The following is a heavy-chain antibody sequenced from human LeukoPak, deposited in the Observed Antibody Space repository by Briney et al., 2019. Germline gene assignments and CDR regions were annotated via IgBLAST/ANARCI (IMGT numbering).Heavy chain of an antibody. CDR1: GGSLSSYY. V-gene: IGHV4-59*01. CDR2: IYYSGST. CDR3: ARGEEYSSSWYGSPRGGHWFDP. Sequence: SETLSLTCTVSGGSLSSYYWSWIRQPPGKGLEWSGYIYYSGSTNYNPSLTSRVTISVDTSKNQFSLKLSSVNAADTAVYYCARGEEYSSSWYGSPRGGHWFDPWGQGTLVTVSS. D-gene: IGHD6-13*01. J-gene: IGHJ5*02.